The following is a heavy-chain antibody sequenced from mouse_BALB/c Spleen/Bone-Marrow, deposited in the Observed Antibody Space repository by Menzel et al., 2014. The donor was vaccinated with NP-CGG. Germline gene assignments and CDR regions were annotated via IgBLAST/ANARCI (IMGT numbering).Heavy chain of an antibody. D-gene: IGHD2-10*01. CDR3: ARSQAYYGNYFDY. J-gene: IGHJ2*01. CDR1: GFTFSSYG. CDR2: INSNGGST. V-gene: IGHV5-6-3*01. Sequence: EVKLMESGGGLVQPGGPLKLSCAASGFTFSSYGMSWVRQTPDKRLELVATINSNGGSTYYPDSVKGRFTISRDNAKNTLYLQMSSLKSEDTAMYYCARSQAYYGNYFDYWGQGTTLTVSS.